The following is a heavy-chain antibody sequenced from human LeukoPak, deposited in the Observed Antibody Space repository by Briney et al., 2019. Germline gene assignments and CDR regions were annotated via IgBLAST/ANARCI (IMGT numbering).Heavy chain of an antibody. CDR2: ISGSGDNS. D-gene: IGHD6-6*01. CDR1: GFTFSNYA. CDR3: AKDLSSSSGRWFDP. Sequence: GGSLRLSCAASGFTFSNYALSWVRQAPGKGLGWVSVISGSGDNSYYADSVKGRFTISRDNSKSTLFLQMHSLRAEDTAVYYCAKDLSSSSGRWFDPWGQGTLVTVSS. V-gene: IGHV3-23*01. J-gene: IGHJ5*02.